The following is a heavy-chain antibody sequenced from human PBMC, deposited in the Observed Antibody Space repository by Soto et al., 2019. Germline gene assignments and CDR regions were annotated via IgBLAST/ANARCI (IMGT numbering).Heavy chain of an antibody. CDR2: IDPRDSYT. Sequence: GESLKISCKASGYYFSNYWISWVRQMPGKGLEWMGRIDPRDSYTDYNPSFQGRITISAEKSIGTVYLQWSTLRASDSGMYYCARLGNDVLTGRYGMDVWGQGTTVTVSS. J-gene: IGHJ6*02. V-gene: IGHV5-10-1*01. D-gene: IGHD3-9*01. CDR1: GYYFSNYW. CDR3: ARLGNDVLTGRYGMDV.